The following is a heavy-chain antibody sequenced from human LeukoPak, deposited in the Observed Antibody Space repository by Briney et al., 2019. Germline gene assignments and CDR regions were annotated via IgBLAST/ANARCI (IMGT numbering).Heavy chain of an antibody. CDR1: GGSFSGYY. Sequence: SETLSLTCAVYGGSFSGYYWSWIRQPPGKGLEWIGSIYHSGSTYYNPSLKSRVTISVDTSKNQFSLKLSSVTAADTAVYYCARSIVVVPAANPLFDYWGQGTLVTVSS. CDR2: IYHSGST. D-gene: IGHD2-2*01. J-gene: IGHJ4*02. CDR3: ARSIVVVPAANPLFDY. V-gene: IGHV4-34*01.